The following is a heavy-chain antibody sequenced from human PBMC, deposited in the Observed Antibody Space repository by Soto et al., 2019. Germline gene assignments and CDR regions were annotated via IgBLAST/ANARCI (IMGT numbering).Heavy chain of an antibody. CDR1: GSTSNNNG. CDR2: ISYDGTNK. D-gene: IGHD6-19*01. V-gene: IGHV3-30*18. J-gene: IGHJ4*02. CDR3: AKDWFSTRFVAVAVAGGYFEN. Sequence: PGGSRRLSWAASGSTSNNNGMHWVRQAPGKGLEWVAIISYDGTNKYYADSVKGRFTISRDNSESTLYLQMNSLRGDDTAVYYCAKDWFSTRFVAVAVAGGYFENWGPGTLVTVSS.